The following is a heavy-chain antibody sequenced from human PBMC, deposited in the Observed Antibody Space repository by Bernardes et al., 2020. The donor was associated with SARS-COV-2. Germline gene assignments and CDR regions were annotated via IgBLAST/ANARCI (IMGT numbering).Heavy chain of an antibody. Sequence: GGSLRLSCAASGFTFSNYWMHWVRQVPGKGLVWVSRISDDGTTYSYSVTVRFTFSMYRAKNTLYLQMNSLRVEDTAVYYCRKRALAGAHWYFDVWGRGTLVTVSS. CDR2: ISDDGT. V-gene: IGHV3-74*01. D-gene: IGHD6-19*01. CDR3: RKRALAGAHWYFDV. CDR1: GFTFSNYW. J-gene: IGHJ2*01.